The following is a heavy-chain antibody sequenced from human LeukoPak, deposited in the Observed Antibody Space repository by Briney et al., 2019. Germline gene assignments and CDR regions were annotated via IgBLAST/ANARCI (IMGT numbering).Heavy chain of an antibody. D-gene: IGHD6-13*01. CDR3: AREDSSSWLALDY. CDR1: GFTFSSYA. J-gene: IGHJ4*02. CDR2: ISGGDGST. V-gene: IGHV3-23*01. Sequence: PGGSLRLSCAASGFTFSSYAMSWVRQAPGKGLEWVSAISGGDGSTSYADSVKGRFTISRDNSKNTLYLQMNNLRVEDTALYYCAREDSSSWLALDYWGQGTLVTVSS.